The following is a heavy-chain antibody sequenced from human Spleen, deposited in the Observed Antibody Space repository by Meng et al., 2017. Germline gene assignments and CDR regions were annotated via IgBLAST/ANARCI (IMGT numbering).Heavy chain of an antibody. D-gene: IGHD5-24*01. V-gene: IGHV6-1*01. Sequence: QVQQQQPGPGLVKPSQTLSLTCAISGDSVASISAAWNWIRQSPSRGLEWLGRTYYRSKWFNDYALSVKSRVTVNPDTSKNQFSLQLNSATPEDTAVYYCARGDGYIIDYWGQGTLVTVSS. CDR2: TYYRSKWFN. J-gene: IGHJ4*02. CDR3: ARGDGYIIDY. CDR1: GDSVASISAA.